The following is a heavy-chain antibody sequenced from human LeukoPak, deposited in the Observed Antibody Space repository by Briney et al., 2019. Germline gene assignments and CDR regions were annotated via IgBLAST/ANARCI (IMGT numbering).Heavy chain of an antibody. CDR3: AKFGTRHYYYYGMDV. D-gene: IGHD3-10*01. Sequence: GGSLRLSCVASGFTFSSYAMSWVRQAPGKGLEWVSAISGSGGSTYYADSVKGRFTISRDNSKNTLYLQMNSLRAEDTAVYYCAKFGTRHYYYYGMDVWGQGTTVTVSS. V-gene: IGHV3-23*01. CDR2: ISGSGGST. J-gene: IGHJ6*02. CDR1: GFTFSSYA.